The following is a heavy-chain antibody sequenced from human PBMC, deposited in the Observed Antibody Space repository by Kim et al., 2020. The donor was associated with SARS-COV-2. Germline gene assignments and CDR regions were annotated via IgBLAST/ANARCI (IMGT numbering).Heavy chain of an antibody. Sequence: GGSLRLSCAASGFTFSSYSMNWVRQAPGKGLEWVSSISSSSSYIYYADSVKGRFTISRDNAKNSLYLQMNSLRAEDTAVYYCARAGTYYYDSSWEFDYWGQGTLVTVSA. D-gene: IGHD3-22*01. V-gene: IGHV3-21*01. J-gene: IGHJ4*02. CDR2: ISSSSSYI. CDR1: GFTFSSYS. CDR3: ARAGTYYYDSSWEFDY.